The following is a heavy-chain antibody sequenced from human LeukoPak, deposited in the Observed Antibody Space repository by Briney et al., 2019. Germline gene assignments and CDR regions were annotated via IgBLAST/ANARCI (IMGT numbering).Heavy chain of an antibody. CDR3: AKEAAGADFDY. CDR1: GFTFINYW. CDR2: INGVGTTI. J-gene: IGHJ4*02. Sequence: GGSLRLSCAASGFTFINYWMHWVRQAPGKGLVWVSRINGVGTTISYADSVKGRFTISRDNAKNALYLQMNSLRAEDTAVYYCAKEAAGADFDYWGQGTLVTVSP. D-gene: IGHD6-13*01. V-gene: IGHV3-74*01.